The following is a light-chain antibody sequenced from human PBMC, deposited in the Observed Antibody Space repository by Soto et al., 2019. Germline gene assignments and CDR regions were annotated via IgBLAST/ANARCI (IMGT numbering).Light chain of an antibody. CDR3: SSYTSGSTYV. J-gene: IGLJ1*01. CDR1: SSDVGAYKY. V-gene: IGLV2-14*01. Sequence: QSALTQPASVSGSPGQSIAISCIGTSSDVGAYKYVSWYQHHPGKAPKLMIYEVSNRPSGVSDRFSGSKSGNTASLTISGLQAEDEADYYCSSYTSGSTYVFGTGNKLTVL. CDR2: EVS.